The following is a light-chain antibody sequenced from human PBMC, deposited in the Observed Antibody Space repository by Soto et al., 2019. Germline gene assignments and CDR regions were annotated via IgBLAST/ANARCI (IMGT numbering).Light chain of an antibody. J-gene: IGKJ4*01. CDR3: QHLNSLT. Sequence: DIQLTQSPSFLSASVGGRATITCRASQDIRNYLAWYQQKPGKAPKLLIYAASILQIGVPSRFSGSGSGTEFTLTISNLQPEDFATYHCQHLNSLTFGGGTKVEIK. CDR2: AAS. CDR1: QDIRNY. V-gene: IGKV1-9*01.